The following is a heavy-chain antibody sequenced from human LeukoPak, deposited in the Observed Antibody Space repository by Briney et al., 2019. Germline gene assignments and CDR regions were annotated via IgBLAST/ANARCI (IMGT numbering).Heavy chain of an antibody. D-gene: IGHD6-6*01. CDR3: ARVPSSSSSGYYYYYYMDV. CDR2: INPSGGST. Sequence: SVTVSCMASGYTFTRYFMHWVRPPPPKGRDGVGIINPSGGSTSYAQKFQGRVTMTRDMSTSTVCMELSSLRSEDTAVYYCARVPSSSSSGYYYYYYMDVWGKGTTVTVSS. J-gene: IGHJ6*03. CDR1: GYTFTRYF. V-gene: IGHV1-46*01.